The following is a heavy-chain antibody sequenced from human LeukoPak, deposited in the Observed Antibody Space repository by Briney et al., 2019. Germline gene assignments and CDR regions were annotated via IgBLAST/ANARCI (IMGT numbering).Heavy chain of an antibody. CDR1: GDYISSYY. J-gene: IGHJ4*02. CDR2: IYYSAT. CDR3: ARHKSGGYQPLDS. Sequence: SETLSLTCNVSGDYISSYYWSWIRQPPGKGLEWIGYIYYSATTYSPSFESRVTISVDTSQNQFSLKLTSVTAADTAVYYRARHKSGGYQPLDSWGQGTLVTVSS. V-gene: IGHV4-59*08. D-gene: IGHD1-26*01.